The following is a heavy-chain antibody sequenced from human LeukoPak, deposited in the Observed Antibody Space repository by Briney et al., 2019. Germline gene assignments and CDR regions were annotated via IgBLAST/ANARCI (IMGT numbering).Heavy chain of an antibody. D-gene: IGHD6-13*01. CDR2: IWSDGSSK. CDR3: ARGQPPSYYDMDV. CDR1: GXTFSSYG. V-gene: IGHV3-33*01. J-gene: IGHJ6*02. Sequence: RSLRLSCAASGXTFSSYGMHWVRQAPGKGLEWVAVIWSDGSSKHYADSVKGRFTISRDNSKNTLYLQMNSLRAEDTALYYCARGQPPSYYDMDVWGQGTTVTVSS.